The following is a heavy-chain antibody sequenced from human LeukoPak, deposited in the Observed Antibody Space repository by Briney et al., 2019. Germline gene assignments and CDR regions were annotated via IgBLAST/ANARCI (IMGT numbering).Heavy chain of an antibody. CDR2: IYSGGST. V-gene: IGHV3-53*01. CDR3: ARDLNRGGYCSGGSCYSGTN. CDR1: GFTVSSNY. J-gene: IGHJ4*02. D-gene: IGHD2-15*01. Sequence: GGSPRLSCAASGFTVSSNYMSWVRQAPGKGLEWVSVIYSGGSTYYADSVKGRFTISRDNSKNTLYLQMNSLRAEDTAVYYCARDLNRGGYCSGGSCYSGTNWGQGTLVTVSS.